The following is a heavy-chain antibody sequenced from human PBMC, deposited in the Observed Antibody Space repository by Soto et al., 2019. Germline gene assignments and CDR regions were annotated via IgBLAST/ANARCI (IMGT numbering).Heavy chain of an antibody. CDR1: GYTFTGYY. CDR3: ARRGPTSIAARPAGPDNCGGDCYDDY. CDR2: INPNSGGT. Sequence: ASVKVSCKASGYTFTGYYMHWVRQAPGQGLEWMGWINPNSGGTNYAQKFQGWVTMTRDTSISTAYMELSRLRSDDTAVYYCARRGPTSIAARPAGPDNCGGDCYDDYWGQGTPVTVSS. V-gene: IGHV1-2*04. D-gene: IGHD2-21*02. J-gene: IGHJ4*02.